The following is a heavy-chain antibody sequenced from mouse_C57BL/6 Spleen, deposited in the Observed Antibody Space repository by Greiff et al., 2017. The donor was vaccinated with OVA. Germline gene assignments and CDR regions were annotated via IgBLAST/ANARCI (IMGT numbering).Heavy chain of an antibody. J-gene: IGHJ2*01. CDR3: ARSVFITTEVACDY. V-gene: IGHV1-69*01. CDR1: GYTFTSYW. D-gene: IGHD1-1*01. CDR2: IDPSDSYT. Sequence: QVQLQQPGAELVMPGASVKLSCKASGYTFTSYWMHWVKQRPGQGLEWIGEIDPSDSYTNYNQKFKGKSTLTVDKSSRTAYMQLSSLTSEDSAVYYCARSVFITTEVACDYWGQGTTLTVSS.